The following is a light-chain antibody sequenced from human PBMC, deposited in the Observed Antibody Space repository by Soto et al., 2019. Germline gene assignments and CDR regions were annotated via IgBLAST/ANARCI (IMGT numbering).Light chain of an antibody. CDR3: QQYDGPPWT. CDR2: GSS. CDR1: QTVSSNY. J-gene: IGKJ1*01. Sequence: IALTQSPGTLSLSPGERGTLSCRASQTVSSNYLAWYQKKPGQAPRLLIYGSSSRATGIPDRFSGSGSGTDFTLTISSLGPEDIAVDYGQQYDGPPWTFGQGTKVDIK. V-gene: IGKV3-20*01.